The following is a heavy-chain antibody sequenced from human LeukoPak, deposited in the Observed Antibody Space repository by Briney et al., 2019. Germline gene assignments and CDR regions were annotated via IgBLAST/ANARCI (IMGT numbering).Heavy chain of an antibody. V-gene: IGHV4-39*07. CDR3: ARRSTSLPFDY. D-gene: IGHD2-2*01. CDR2: IHYSGST. J-gene: IGHJ4*02. CDR1: GGSISSSSYY. Sequence: SETLSLTCTVSGGSISSSSYYWGWIRQPPGKGLEWIGSIHYSGSTYYNPSLKSRVTISRDTSKNQFSLKLSSVTAADTAVYYCARRSTSLPFDYWGQGTLVTVSS.